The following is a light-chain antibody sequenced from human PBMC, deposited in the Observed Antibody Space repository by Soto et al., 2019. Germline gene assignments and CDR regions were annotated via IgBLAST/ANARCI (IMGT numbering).Light chain of an antibody. Sequence: QSALTQPPSASGSPGQSVTISCTGTSSDVGGYNWVSWHQQHPGKAPKLIIYEVSKRPSGVPDRFSGSKSGNTASLTVSGLQADDEADYYCVSYAGSTSVFGTGTKLTVL. CDR3: VSYAGSTSV. J-gene: IGLJ1*01. V-gene: IGLV2-8*01. CDR2: EVS. CDR1: SSDVGGYNW.